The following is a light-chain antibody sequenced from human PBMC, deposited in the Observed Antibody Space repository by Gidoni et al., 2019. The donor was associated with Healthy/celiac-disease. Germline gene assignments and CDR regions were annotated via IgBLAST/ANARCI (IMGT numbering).Light chain of an antibody. J-gene: IGKJ5*01. CDR2: GAS. CDR3: QQYGSSPPIT. Sequence: EIVLTHSPGTLSLSPGERATLSCRASQSVSSSYLAWYQQKPCQAPRLLIYGASSRATGIPDRFSGSGSGTDFTLTISRLEPEDFAVYYCQQYGSSPPITFGQGTRLEIK. V-gene: IGKV3-20*01. CDR1: QSVSSSY.